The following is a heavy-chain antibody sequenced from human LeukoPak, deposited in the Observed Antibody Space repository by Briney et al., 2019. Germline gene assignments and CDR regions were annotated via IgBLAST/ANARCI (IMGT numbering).Heavy chain of an antibody. Sequence: SGPTLVKPTQTLTLTCTFSGFSLSTSGVGVGWIRQPQGKALEWLALIYWDDDKRYSPSLKSRLTITKDTSKNQVVLTMTNMDPVDTATYYCARDSSGYYGFDYWGQGTLVTVSS. CDR2: IYWDDDK. CDR3: ARDSSGYYGFDY. V-gene: IGHV2-5*02. D-gene: IGHD3-22*01. J-gene: IGHJ4*02. CDR1: GFSLSTSGVG.